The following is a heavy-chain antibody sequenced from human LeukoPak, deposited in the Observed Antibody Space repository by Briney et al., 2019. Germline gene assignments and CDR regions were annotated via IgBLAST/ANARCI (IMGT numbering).Heavy chain of an antibody. D-gene: IGHD6-19*01. CDR1: GGSFSGDY. J-gene: IGHJ6*02. Sequence: PSETLSLTCAVHGGSFSGDYWSWLRQRPVEGLDWIGEINHSGSTNYNPSLKSRVTISVDASKNQFSLKLSSVTAADTAVYYCARETPIAVAGYYYYYGMDVWGQGTTVTVSS. CDR2: INHSGST. CDR3: ARETPIAVAGYYYYYGMDV. V-gene: IGHV4-34*01.